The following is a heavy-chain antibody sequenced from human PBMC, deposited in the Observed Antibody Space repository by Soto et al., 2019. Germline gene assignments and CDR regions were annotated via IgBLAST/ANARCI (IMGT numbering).Heavy chain of an antibody. CDR2: TSHRGST. CDR3: ARDGHSSGWS. D-gene: IGHD6-19*01. CDR1: GGSLTSSDW. Sequence: QVQLQESGPGLVKPSGTLSLTCAVAGGSLTSSDWWSWVRQPPGKGLEWMGETSHRGSTTYNPSLKSRVTISVDKSKNPFSLSLTSVTAADTAVYYCARDGHSSGWSWGQGTLVTVSS. J-gene: IGHJ5*02. V-gene: IGHV4-4*02.